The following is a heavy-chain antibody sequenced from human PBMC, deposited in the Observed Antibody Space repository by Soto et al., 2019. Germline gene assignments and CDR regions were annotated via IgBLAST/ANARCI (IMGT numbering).Heavy chain of an antibody. CDR2: INAGNGNT. Sequence: GASVKVSCKASGYTFTNYAMHWVRQAPGQRLEWMGWINAGNGNTKYSQKSQGRVTITRDTSASTAYMKLSSLRSEDTAVYYCARDLGGWPDYWGQGTLVTVSS. D-gene: IGHD2-15*01. J-gene: IGHJ4*02. CDR3: ARDLGGWPDY. CDR1: GYTFTNYA. V-gene: IGHV1-3*01.